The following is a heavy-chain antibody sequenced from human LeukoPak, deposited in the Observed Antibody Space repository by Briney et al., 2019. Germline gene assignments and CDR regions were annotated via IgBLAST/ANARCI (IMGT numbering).Heavy chain of an antibody. CDR3: ARDLYCSSTSCPSWFDP. V-gene: IGHV1-18*01. Sequence: ASVKVSRKASGYTFTSYDINWVRQAPGQGLEWMGWISAYNGNTNYAQKLQGRVNMTTDTSTSTAYMELRSLRSDDTAVYYCARDLYCSSTSCPSWFDPWGQGTLVTVSS. CDR1: GYTFTSYD. J-gene: IGHJ5*02. CDR2: ISAYNGNT. D-gene: IGHD2-2*01.